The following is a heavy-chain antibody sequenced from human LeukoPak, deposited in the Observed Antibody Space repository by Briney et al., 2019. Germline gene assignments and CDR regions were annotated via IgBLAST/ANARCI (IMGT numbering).Heavy chain of an antibody. V-gene: IGHV3-30*02. Sequence: PGGSLILSCAASGFTFSNYDIHWVRQAPGKGLEWVAFIRYDGSNKYYADSVKVRFTISSDNSKNTLYLQMNRMRAEDTAVYYCAKALGSGWYPNFDYWGQGTLVTVSS. J-gene: IGHJ4*02. D-gene: IGHD6-19*01. CDR3: AKALGSGWYPNFDY. CDR1: GFTFSNYD. CDR2: IRYDGSNK.